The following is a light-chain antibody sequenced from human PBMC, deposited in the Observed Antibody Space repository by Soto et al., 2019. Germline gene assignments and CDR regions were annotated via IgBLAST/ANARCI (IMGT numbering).Light chain of an antibody. CDR2: AAS. CDR3: QQYGGSPET. V-gene: IGKV3-20*01. CDR1: QSVSNSY. Sequence: EIVLTQSPGTLSLSPGERATLSCRASQSVSNSYLAWYQQKPGQAPRLLIYAASNRATGTPDRFSGSGSGTDFTLTISRLESEDFAVYYCQQYGGSPETFGQGTKVEIK. J-gene: IGKJ1*01.